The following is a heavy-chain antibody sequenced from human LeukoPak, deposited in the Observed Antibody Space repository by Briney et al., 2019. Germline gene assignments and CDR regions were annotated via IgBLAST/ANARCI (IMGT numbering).Heavy chain of an antibody. CDR3: ATPYYYGSGSSLYYFEF. V-gene: IGHV1-46*01. CDR1: GYTFTSYY. D-gene: IGHD3-10*01. Sequence: ASVKVSCKASGYTFTSYYMHWERQAPGQGLEWMGIINPSGDSTSYAQKFQGRVTMTRDTSTSTVYMELSSLRSEDTAVYYCATPYYYGSGSSLYYFEFWGQGTLVTVSS. CDR2: INPSGDST. J-gene: IGHJ4*02.